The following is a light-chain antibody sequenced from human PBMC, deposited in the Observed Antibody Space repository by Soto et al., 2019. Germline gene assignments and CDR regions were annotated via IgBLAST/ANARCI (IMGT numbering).Light chain of an antibody. Sequence: DIQMTQSPSTLSGSVGDRVTITCRASQTISSWLAWYQQKPGNAPKLLIYKASTLKSGVPSRFSGSGSGTEFTLTISSRQPDDFATYYCQHYNRYSEAFGQGTKVELK. CDR1: QTISSW. V-gene: IGKV1-5*03. CDR2: KAS. J-gene: IGKJ1*01. CDR3: QHYNRYSEA.